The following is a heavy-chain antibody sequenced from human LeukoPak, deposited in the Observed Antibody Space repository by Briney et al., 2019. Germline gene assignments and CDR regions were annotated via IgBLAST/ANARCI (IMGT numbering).Heavy chain of an antibody. V-gene: IGHV6-1*01. CDR2: TYYTSKWNT. J-gene: IGHJ3*01. Sequence: SQTLSLTCAISGDGVSISGVASNWVRQSPSRGLEWQGRTYYTSKWNTDYAVSVKSRIVVNPDTSKNQFSLQLNSVTSEDTAVYYCARLRVSAVDVWGQGTMVTVSS. D-gene: IGHD6-25*01. CDR1: GDGVSISGVA. CDR3: ARLRVSAVDV.